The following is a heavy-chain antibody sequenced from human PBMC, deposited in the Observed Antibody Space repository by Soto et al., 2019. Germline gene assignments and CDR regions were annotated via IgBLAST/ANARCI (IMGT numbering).Heavy chain of an antibody. D-gene: IGHD4-17*01. CDR2: ISWNSGSI. CDR3: AKIPSTVTSYYYGMDA. CDR1: GFTFDDYA. V-gene: IGHV3-9*01. J-gene: IGHJ6*02. Sequence: GGSLRLSCAASGFTFDDYAMHWVRQAPGKGLEWVSGISWNSGSIGYADSVKGRFTISRDNAKNSLYLQMNSLRAEDTALYYCAKIPSTVTSYYYGMDAWGQGTTVTVSS.